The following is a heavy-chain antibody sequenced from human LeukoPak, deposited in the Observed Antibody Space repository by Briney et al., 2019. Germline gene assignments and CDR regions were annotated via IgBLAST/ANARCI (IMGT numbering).Heavy chain of an antibody. CDR1: GGSFSGYY. CDR3: ARGGVGANWFDP. Sequence: PSETLSLTCAVYGGSFSGYYWSWIRQPPGKGLEWIGYIYYSGSTNYNPSLKSRVTISVDTSKNQFSLKLSSVTAADTAVYYCARGGVGANWFDPWGQGTLVTVSS. D-gene: IGHD1-26*01. J-gene: IGHJ5*02. V-gene: IGHV4-59*01. CDR2: IYYSGST.